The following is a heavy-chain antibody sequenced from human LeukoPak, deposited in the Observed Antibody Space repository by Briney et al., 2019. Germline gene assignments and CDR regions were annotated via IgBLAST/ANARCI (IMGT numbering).Heavy chain of an antibody. Sequence: GGSLRLSCAASGFNFSIYAMSWVRQAPGKGLEWVAVISYDGSNKYYADSVKGRFTISRDNSKNTLYLQMNSLRAEDTAVYYCAKQYSSGWYRDFIDYWGQGTLVTVSS. V-gene: IGHV3-30*18. CDR1: GFNFSIYA. CDR2: ISYDGSNK. CDR3: AKQYSSGWYRDFIDY. J-gene: IGHJ4*02. D-gene: IGHD6-19*01.